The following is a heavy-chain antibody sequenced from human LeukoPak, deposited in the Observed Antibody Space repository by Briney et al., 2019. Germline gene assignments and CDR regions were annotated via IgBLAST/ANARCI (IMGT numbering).Heavy chain of an antibody. Sequence: SETLSLTCAVYGASFSDYYLSWIRQPPGKGLEWIGRINHSGSTNYNPSLKSRVTRSIDMSNNQFSLTLSSVTAADTALYYCRAARPEDYYRYMDVWGKGTTVTVSS. CDR3: RAARPEDYYRYMDV. CDR2: INHSGST. CDR1: GASFSDYY. D-gene: IGHD6-6*01. J-gene: IGHJ6*03. V-gene: IGHV4-34*01.